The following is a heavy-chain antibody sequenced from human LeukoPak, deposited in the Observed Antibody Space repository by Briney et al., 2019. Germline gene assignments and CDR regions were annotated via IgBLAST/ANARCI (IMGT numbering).Heavy chain of an antibody. CDR3: ARVWGEWELLWYFDY. J-gene: IGHJ4*02. Sequence: GGSLRLSCAASGFTVSSNYMSWVRQAPGKGLEWVSVIYSGGSTYYADSVKGRFTISRDNSKNTLYLQMNSLRAEDTAVYYCARVWGEWELLWYFDYWGQGTLVTVSS. CDR2: IYSGGST. CDR1: GFTVSSNY. V-gene: IGHV3-53*01. D-gene: IGHD1-26*01.